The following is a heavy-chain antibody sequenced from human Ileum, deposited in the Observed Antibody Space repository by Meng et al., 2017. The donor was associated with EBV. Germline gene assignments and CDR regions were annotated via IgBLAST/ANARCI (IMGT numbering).Heavy chain of an antibody. V-gene: IGHV4-59*08. D-gene: IGHD2-15*01. J-gene: IGHJ4*02. Sequence: GQLQECGPGLVKPSETLSLTCTVAGGYISSYYWSWIRQPPGKGLEWIGYIYYSGSTNYNPSLKSRVTISVDTSKNQFSLNLSSVTAADTAVYYCARGGWSLDYWGQGTLVTVSS. CDR1: GGYISSYY. CDR3: ARGGWSLDY. CDR2: IYYSGST.